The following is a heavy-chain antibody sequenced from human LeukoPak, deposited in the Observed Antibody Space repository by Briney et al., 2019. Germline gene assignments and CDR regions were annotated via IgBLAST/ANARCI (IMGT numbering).Heavy chain of an antibody. CDR1: GFTFSSYG. J-gene: IGHJ4*02. V-gene: IGHV3-30*02. CDR3: AKLFGYCSGGSCYPGAFDY. Sequence: GGSLRLSCAASGFTFSSYGMHWVRQAPGKGLEWVAFIRYDGSNKYYADSVKGRFTISRDNSKNTLYLQMNSLRAEDTAVYYCAKLFGYCSGGSCYPGAFDYWGQGTLVTVSS. CDR2: IRYDGSNK. D-gene: IGHD2-15*01.